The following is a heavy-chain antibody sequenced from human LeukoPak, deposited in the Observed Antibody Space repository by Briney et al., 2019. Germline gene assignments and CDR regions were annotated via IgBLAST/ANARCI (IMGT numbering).Heavy chain of an antibody. D-gene: IGHD1-26*01. CDR1: GFTFSNAW. CDR2: IKSKTDGGTI. Sequence: GGSLRLSCAASGFTFSNAWMSWVRQAPGKGLEWAGRIKSKTDGGTIDYAAPVKGRFTISRDDSKNTLYVQMNSLKTEDTAVYHCYYEGFWGQGTLVTVSS. V-gene: IGHV3-15*01. CDR3: YYEGF. J-gene: IGHJ4*02.